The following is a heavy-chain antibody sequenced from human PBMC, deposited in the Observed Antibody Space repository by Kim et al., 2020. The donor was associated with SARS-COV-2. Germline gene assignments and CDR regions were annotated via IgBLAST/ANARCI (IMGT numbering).Heavy chain of an antibody. CDR3: ARDKPPVDY. J-gene: IGHJ4*02. CDR2: STI. V-gene: IGHV3-48*02. Sequence: STIEHADPVKGRFTNSRDNAKNQLYLQMNSRRDEDTAVYYGARDKPPVDYWGQGPLVTVSS.